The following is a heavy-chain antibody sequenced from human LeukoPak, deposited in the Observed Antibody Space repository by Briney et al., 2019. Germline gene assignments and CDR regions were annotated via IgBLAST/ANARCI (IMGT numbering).Heavy chain of an antibody. V-gene: IGHV1-2*02. CDR2: INPNSGGT. Sequence: ASVKVSCKSSGYPFTDYYVHWVRQAPGQGLEWMGWINPNSGGTNYAQKFLGRVAMTRDTSITTAYMELTRLKSDDTAVYYCARGREIYYYDNSARQEGGWFDPWGQGTLVTVSS. CDR3: ARGREIYYYDNSARQEGGWFDP. D-gene: IGHD3-22*01. J-gene: IGHJ5*02. CDR1: GYPFTDYY.